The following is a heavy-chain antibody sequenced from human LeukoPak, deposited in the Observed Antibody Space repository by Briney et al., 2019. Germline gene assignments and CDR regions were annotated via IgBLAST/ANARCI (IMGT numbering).Heavy chain of an antibody. CDR3: ARDRTPTYYGMDV. CDR2: IYHSGST. J-gene: IGHJ6*02. V-gene: IGHV4-4*02. CDR1: GGSISSSNW. D-gene: IGHD1-14*01. Sequence: SGTLSLTCAVPGGSISSSNWWSWVRQPPGKGLEWIGEIYHSGSTNYNPSLKSRVTISVDKSKNQFSLKLSSVTAADTAVYYCARDRTPTYYGMDVWGQGTTVTVSS.